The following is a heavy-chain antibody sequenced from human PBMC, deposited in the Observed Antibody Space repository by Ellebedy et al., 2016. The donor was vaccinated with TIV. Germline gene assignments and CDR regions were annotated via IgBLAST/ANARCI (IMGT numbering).Heavy chain of an antibody. V-gene: IGHV3-66*01. Sequence: GESLKISCAASGFTVRSYYMSWVRPAPGKGLELVSVFFSGGNTYYADSVKGRFILSSDNSENTLYLHMNSLRGEDTAVYYCAEMGVRVPDAFDIWGQGTMVAVSS. CDR3: AEMGVRVPDAFDI. D-gene: IGHD5-24*01. J-gene: IGHJ3*02. CDR1: GFTVRSYY. CDR2: FFSGGNT.